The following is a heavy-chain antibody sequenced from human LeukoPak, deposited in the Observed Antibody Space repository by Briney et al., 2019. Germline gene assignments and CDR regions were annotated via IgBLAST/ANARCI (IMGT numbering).Heavy chain of an antibody. Sequence: PGWSLRLSCAASGFSFSSDAMSWVRQAPGKGLEWVSAISGSGSTYYADSVKGRFTISRDNSKNTLYLQMNSLRAEDTAVYYCAKYKLRGSTTVSGSMDVWGKGTTVTVSS. CDR3: AKYKLRGSTTVSGSMDV. V-gene: IGHV3-23*01. D-gene: IGHD4-17*01. CDR1: GFSFSSDA. CDR2: ISGSGST. J-gene: IGHJ6*03.